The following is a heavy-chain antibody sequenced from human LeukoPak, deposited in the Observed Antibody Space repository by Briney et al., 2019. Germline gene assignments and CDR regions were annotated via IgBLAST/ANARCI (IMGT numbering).Heavy chain of an antibody. CDR2: TSYDGTSE. Sequence: GGSLRLSCTASGFSFRRYDMHWVRQAPGKGLEWVAATSYDGTSELYADFVKGRFSISRDNSRNTLSLQMDTLRPEDTAIYYCARAKGLAGSYLDNWFDPWGQGTRVIVSS. D-gene: IGHD1-26*01. V-gene: IGHV3-30*04. CDR1: GFSFRRYD. CDR3: ARAKGLAGSYLDNWFDP. J-gene: IGHJ5*02.